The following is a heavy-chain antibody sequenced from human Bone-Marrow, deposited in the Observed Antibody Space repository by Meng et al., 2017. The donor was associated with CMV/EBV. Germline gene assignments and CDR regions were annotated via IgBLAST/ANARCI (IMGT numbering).Heavy chain of an antibody. CDR2: ISGSGGST. V-gene: IGHV3-23*01. CDR1: GFTFSSYA. CDR3: AKDGGVRFLEWFFAY. J-gene: IGHJ4*02. D-gene: IGHD3-3*01. Sequence: GGSLRLSCAASGFTFSSYAMSWVRQAPGKGLEWVSAISGSGGSTYYADSVKGRSTISRDNSKNTLYLQMNSLRAEDTAVYYCAKDGGVRFLEWFFAYWGQGTLVTFSS.